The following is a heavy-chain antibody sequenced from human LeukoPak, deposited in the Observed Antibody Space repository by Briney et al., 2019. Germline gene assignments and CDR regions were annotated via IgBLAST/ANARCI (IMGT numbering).Heavy chain of an antibody. CDR3: VKGSSDSRPYYFDY. D-gene: IGHD5-18*01. J-gene: IGHJ4*02. V-gene: IGHV3-23*01. CDR2: IGGRGGST. CDR1: GFTFANYA. Sequence: GGSLRLSCAASGFTFANYAMNWVRQAPGKGLEWVSNIGGRGGSTFYADSVKGRFTISRDHSKNTVYLQMNSLRVEDTAVYYCVKGSSDSRPYYFDYWGQGTLVTVSS.